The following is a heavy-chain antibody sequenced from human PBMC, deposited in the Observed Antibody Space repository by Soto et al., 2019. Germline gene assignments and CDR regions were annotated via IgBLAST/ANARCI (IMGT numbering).Heavy chain of an antibody. V-gene: IGHV4-39*01. CDR2: IYYSGST. Sequence: PSETLSLTCTVSGGSISSSSYYWGWIRQPPGKGLEWIGSIYYSGSTYYNPSLKSRVTISVDTSKNQFSLKLSSLTAADTAVYYCARFRTNWLDPWGQGTTLT. J-gene: IGHJ5*02. CDR1: GGSISSSSYY. CDR3: ARFRTNWLDP.